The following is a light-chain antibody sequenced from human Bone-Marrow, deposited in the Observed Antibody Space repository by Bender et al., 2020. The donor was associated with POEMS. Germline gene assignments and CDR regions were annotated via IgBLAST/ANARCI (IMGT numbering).Light chain of an antibody. V-gene: IGLV2-23*02. J-gene: IGLJ1*01. CDR3: CTYAGSSVFYV. CDR2: EVN. CDR1: RSDVGNYYL. Sequence: QAALTQPASVSGSPGQSITISCTGTRSDVGNYYLVSWYQQYPGKAPKVVIYEVNKRPSGISNRFSGSKSGNPAYLTISGLQAEDEAEYYCCTYAGSSVFYVFGTGTKVTVL.